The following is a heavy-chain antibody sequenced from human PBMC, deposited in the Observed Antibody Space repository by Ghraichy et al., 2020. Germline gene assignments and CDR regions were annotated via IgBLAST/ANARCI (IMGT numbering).Heavy chain of an antibody. CDR3: ARDSDYFDSSGYYRPFDY. CDR1: GGSISSSSYY. Sequence: SETLSLTCTVSGGSISSSSYYWGWIRQPPGKGLEWIGSIYYSGSTYYNPSLKSRVTISVDTSKNQFSLKLSSVTAADTAVYYCARDSDYFDSSGYYRPFDYWGQGTLVTVSS. J-gene: IGHJ4*02. CDR2: IYYSGST. D-gene: IGHD3-22*01. V-gene: IGHV4-39*07.